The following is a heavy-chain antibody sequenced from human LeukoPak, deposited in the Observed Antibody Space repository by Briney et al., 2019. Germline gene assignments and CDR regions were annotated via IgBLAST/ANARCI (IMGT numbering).Heavy chain of an antibody. Sequence: GGSLRLSCAASGFTFSTYGMHWVRQAPGKGLEWVAGISSDASNEYYADSVKGRFTISGDNSKNTLYLQMNSLRVEDTAVYYCAKGNPTRIDAFDIWGQGTMVTVSS. CDR2: ISSDASNE. CDR3: AKGNPTRIDAFDI. V-gene: IGHV3-30*18. J-gene: IGHJ3*02. CDR1: GFTFSTYG.